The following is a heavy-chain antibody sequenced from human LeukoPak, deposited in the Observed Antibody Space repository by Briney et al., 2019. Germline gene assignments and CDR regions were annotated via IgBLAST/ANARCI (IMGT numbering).Heavy chain of an antibody. CDR1: GGSFSGYY. Sequence: SETLSLTCAVYGGSFSGYYWSWIRQPPGKGLEWIGEINHSGSTNYNPSLKSRVTISVDTSKNQFSLKLSSVTAADTAVYYCARGRYLRYYDFWSGSDKGYYFDYWGQGTLVTVSS. D-gene: IGHD3-3*01. J-gene: IGHJ4*02. V-gene: IGHV4-34*01. CDR3: ARGRYLRYYDFWSGSDKGYYFDY. CDR2: INHSGST.